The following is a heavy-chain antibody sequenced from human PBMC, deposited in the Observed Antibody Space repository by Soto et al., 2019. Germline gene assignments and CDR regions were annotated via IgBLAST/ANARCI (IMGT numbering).Heavy chain of an antibody. CDR1: GFTFSSCV. Sequence: EVHLLESGGGLVQPGESLRLSCGASGFTFSSCVMTWIRQAPGKGLEWVSSITHTSVSFYADSVKGRFTVSRDNSKNTMYLQMNNLRAEDTAVFYCAKGLINGRWYAADWGQGTLVTVSS. D-gene: IGHD6-13*01. V-gene: IGHV3-23*01. J-gene: IGHJ4*02. CDR2: ITHTSVS. CDR3: AKGLINGRWYAAD.